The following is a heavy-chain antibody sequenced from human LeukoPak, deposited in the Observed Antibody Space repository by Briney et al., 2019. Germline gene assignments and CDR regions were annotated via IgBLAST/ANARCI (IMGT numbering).Heavy chain of an antibody. V-gene: IGHV3-30*04. CDR2: ISYDGSKK. Sequence: PGGSLRLSCAASGLAFSSYVMHWVRQAPGKGLEWGAVISYDGSKKYYADSAKGRFTISRDNAKNSLYLQMNSLRAEDTAVYYCARDRVGGYSGYDYGGEGYFDYWGQGTLVTDSS. D-gene: IGHD5-12*01. CDR1: GLAFSSYV. J-gene: IGHJ4*02. CDR3: ARDRVGGYSGYDYGGEGYFDY.